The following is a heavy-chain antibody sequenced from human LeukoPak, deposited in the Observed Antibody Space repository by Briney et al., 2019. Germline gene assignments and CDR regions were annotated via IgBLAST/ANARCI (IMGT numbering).Heavy chain of an antibody. Sequence: SETLSLTCTVSGGSISSSSYYWGWIRQPPGKGLEWIGSIYYSGSTYYNPSLKSRVTISVDTSKNQFSLKLSSVTAADTAVYYCARDSRRGVIRDAFDIWGQGTMVTVSS. CDR3: ARDSRRGVIRDAFDI. J-gene: IGHJ3*02. D-gene: IGHD3-10*01. V-gene: IGHV4-39*07. CDR1: GGSISSSSYY. CDR2: IYYSGST.